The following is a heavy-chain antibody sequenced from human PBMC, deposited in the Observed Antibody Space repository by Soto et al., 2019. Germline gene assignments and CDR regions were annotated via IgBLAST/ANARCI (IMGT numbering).Heavy chain of an antibody. V-gene: IGHV2-5*02. J-gene: IGHJ3*02. CDR2: IYWDDDK. CDR1: GFSLSTSEVG. CDR3: AHRREPTWIHPGNDAFDI. D-gene: IGHD5-12*01. Sequence: QITLKESGPTLVKPTQTITLTCTFSGFSLSTSEVGVGWIRQPPGKALEWLALIYWDDDKRYSPSLKSRLTITKDTSKNQVVLTMTNMDPVDTATYYCAHRREPTWIHPGNDAFDIWGQGTMVTVSS.